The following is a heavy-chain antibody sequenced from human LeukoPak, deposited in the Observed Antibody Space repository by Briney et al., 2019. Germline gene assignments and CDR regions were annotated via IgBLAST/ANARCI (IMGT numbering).Heavy chain of an antibody. CDR1: GLTFSSYA. CDR2: IKQDGSEK. J-gene: IGHJ6*03. Sequence: GGSLRLSCAASGLTFSSYAMSWVRQAPGKGLEWVANIKQDGSEKYYVDSVKGRFTISRDNAKNSLYLQMNSLRAEDTAVYYCARGIAVAGDYYYYYYMDVWGKGTTVTVSS. CDR3: ARGIAVAGDYYYYYYMDV. V-gene: IGHV3-7*04. D-gene: IGHD6-19*01.